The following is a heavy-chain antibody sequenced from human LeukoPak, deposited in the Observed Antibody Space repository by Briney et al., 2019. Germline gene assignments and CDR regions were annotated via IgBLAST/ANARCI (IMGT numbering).Heavy chain of an antibody. J-gene: IGHJ3*02. D-gene: IGHD3-22*01. Sequence: ASAKVSSKISGYTLTELSMHWVRQDPGKGLEWMGGFDPEDGETIYTQKFQGRVTMTEDTSTDTAYMELSSLRSDDTAVYYCARDNIPYYYDSSGYYIDAFDIWGQGTMVTVSS. CDR1: GYTLTELS. CDR3: ARDNIPYYYDSSGYYIDAFDI. V-gene: IGHV1-24*01. CDR2: FDPEDGET.